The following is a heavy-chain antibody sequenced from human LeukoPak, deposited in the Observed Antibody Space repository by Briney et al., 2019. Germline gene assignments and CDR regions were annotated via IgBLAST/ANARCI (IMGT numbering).Heavy chain of an antibody. CDR1: GGSINSYY. Sequence: SETLSLTCTVSGGSINSYYWSWIRQTPGMGLEWIGYIFSSGSTNYNPSLKSRVTISVDTSKNQFSLKLSSVTAADTAVYYCAKDYRGYFDYWGQGTLVTVSS. V-gene: IGHV4-59*01. CDR2: IFSSGST. D-gene: IGHD1-14*01. CDR3: AKDYRGYFDY. J-gene: IGHJ4*02.